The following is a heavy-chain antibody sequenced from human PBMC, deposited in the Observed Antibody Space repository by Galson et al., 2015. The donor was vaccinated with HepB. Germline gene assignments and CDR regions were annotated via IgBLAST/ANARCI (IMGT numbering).Heavy chain of an antibody. V-gene: IGHV6-1*01. CDR3: ARVHCSSTGCIFDY. CDR2: TCYRSNWYN. J-gene: IGHJ4*02. Sequence: CAISGDSVSSNSATWNWIRQSPSRGLEWLGRTCYRSNWYNDYAESVKSRITIKSDTSKNQFSLQLNSVTPEDTAVYYCARVHCSSTGCIFDYWAQGFLVTVSS. CDR1: GDSVSSNSAT. D-gene: IGHD2-2*01.